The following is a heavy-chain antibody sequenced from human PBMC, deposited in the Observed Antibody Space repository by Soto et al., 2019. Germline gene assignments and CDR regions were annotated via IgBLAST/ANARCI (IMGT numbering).Heavy chain of an antibody. J-gene: IGHJ3*02. CDR3: ARMGRYARVIDAFDI. CDR1: GYTFTSYY. Sequence: ASVKVSCKASGYTFTSYYINWVRQATGQGLEWMGWMNPNSGNTGYAQKFQGRVTMTRNTSISTAYMELSSLRSEDTAVYYCARMGRYARVIDAFDIWGQGTMVTVSS. V-gene: IGHV1-8*01. CDR2: MNPNSGNT. D-gene: IGHD2-21*01.